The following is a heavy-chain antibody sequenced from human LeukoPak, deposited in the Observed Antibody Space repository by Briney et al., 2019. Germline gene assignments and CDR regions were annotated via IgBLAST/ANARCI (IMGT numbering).Heavy chain of an antibody. Sequence: GASVKVSCKASGYTFTSYGISWVRQAPGQGLEWMGWISAYNGNTNYAQKLQGRVTMTTDTSTSTAYMELRSLRSDDTAVYYCARDPFENLVGASSFDYWGQGTLVTVSS. J-gene: IGHJ4*02. CDR1: GYTFTSYG. CDR3: ARDPFENLVGASSFDY. CDR2: ISAYNGNT. V-gene: IGHV1-18*01. D-gene: IGHD1-26*01.